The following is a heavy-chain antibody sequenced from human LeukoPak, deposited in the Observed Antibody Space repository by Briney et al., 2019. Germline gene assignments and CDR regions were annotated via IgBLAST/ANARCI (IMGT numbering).Heavy chain of an antibody. CDR1: GFTCSSYA. D-gene: IGHD6-13*01. V-gene: IGHV3-23*01. Sequence: PGGSLRLSCAASGFTCSSYAMSWVRQAPGKGLKWVSALSGSGGSTYYADSVKGRFTISRDNSKNTLYLQMNSLRAEDTAVYYCAKLAAAGSYYYYYMDVWGKGTTVTVSS. CDR3: AKLAAAGSYYYYYMDV. J-gene: IGHJ6*03. CDR2: LSGSGGST.